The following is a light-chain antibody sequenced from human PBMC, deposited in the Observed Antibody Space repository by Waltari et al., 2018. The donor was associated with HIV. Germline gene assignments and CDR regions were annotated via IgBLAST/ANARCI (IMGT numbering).Light chain of an antibody. Sequence: QSVLTQPPPASGTPGQRVTIPCSGSSSNIGRNYVYWYQQFPGTAPKLLIYRHNQRPSGVPDRFSGSKSGTSASLAISGLRSEDEADYYCAAWDDSLSAWVFGGGTKLTVL. V-gene: IGLV1-47*01. CDR1: SSNIGRNY. CDR3: AAWDDSLSAWV. J-gene: IGLJ3*02. CDR2: RHN.